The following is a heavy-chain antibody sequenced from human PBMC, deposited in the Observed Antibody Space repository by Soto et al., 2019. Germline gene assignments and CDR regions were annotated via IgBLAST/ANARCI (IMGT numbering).Heavy chain of an antibody. CDR2: ISAYNGNT. CDR1: GYTFTSYG. V-gene: IGHV1-18*01. D-gene: IGHD2-15*01. Sequence: GASVKVSCKASGYTFTSYGISWVRQAPGQGLEWMGWISAYNGNTNYAQKLQGRVTMTTDTSTSTAYMELRSLRYDDTAVYYCARERVVVARGGFDIWGQGTMVTVSS. CDR3: ARERVVVARGGFDI. J-gene: IGHJ3*02.